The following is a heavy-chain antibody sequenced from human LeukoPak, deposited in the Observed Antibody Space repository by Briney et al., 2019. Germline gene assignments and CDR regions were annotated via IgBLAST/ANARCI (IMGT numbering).Heavy chain of an antibody. Sequence: GGSLRLSCAASGFTFSSYWMSWVRQAPGKGLEWVANIKQDGSEKSYVDSVKARFTISRDNTKNSLYLQMNSLRAEDTAVYYCARGQTTMTNWGQGTLVTVSS. CDR1: GFTFSSYW. J-gene: IGHJ4*02. D-gene: IGHD4-17*01. CDR2: IKQDGSEK. V-gene: IGHV3-7*03. CDR3: ARGQTTMTN.